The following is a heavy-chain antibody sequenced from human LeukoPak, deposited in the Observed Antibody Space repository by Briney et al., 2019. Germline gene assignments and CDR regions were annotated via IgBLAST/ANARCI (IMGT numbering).Heavy chain of an antibody. Sequence: PGGSLRLSCTVSGFTFSSYDMNWVRQAPGKGLEWVANIKQDGSEKYYVDSVKGRFTISRDNAKNSLYLQMNSLRAEDTAVYYCVRVNSSSWSYYFDYWGQGTLVTVSS. V-gene: IGHV3-7*01. D-gene: IGHD6-13*01. J-gene: IGHJ4*02. CDR1: GFTFSSYD. CDR3: VRVNSSSWSYYFDY. CDR2: IKQDGSEK.